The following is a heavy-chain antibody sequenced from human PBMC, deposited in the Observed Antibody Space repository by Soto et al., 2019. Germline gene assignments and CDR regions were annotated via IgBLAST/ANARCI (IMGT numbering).Heavy chain of an antibody. CDR1: GFTFSNYW. CDR2: MNQDGSQI. J-gene: IGHJ4*02. CDR3: ARDRVLNTSGY. Sequence: GGSLRLSCAVAGFTFSNYWMTRVRQAPGKGLEWVAYMNQDGSQIYYVDSLRGRFTISRDSAKNSLYLQMNSLRVDDAAVYYCARDRVLNTSGYWGQVTLVTVSP. V-gene: IGHV3-7*01. D-gene: IGHD2-8*02.